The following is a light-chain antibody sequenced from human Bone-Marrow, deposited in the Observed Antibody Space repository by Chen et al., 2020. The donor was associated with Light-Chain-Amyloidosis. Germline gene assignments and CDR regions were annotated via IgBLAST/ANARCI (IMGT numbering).Light chain of an antibody. CDR2: DES. CDR1: NIGYTS. CDR3: QVGDRSSDGPV. J-gene: IGLJ3*02. V-gene: IGLV3-21*02. Sequence: SYVLTQPSSVSAAPGQTATIACGGNNIGYTSVHWYQQTPGQAPLLVVYDESDRPSGIPERLSGTNAGNAATLTSGSVEAGDEADYYCQVGDRSSDGPVFGGGTKLTVL.